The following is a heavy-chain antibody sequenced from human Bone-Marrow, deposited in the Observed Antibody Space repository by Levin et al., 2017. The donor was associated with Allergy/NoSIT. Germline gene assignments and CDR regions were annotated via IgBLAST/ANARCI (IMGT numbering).Heavy chain of an antibody. CDR2: IKSDGSDT. CDR1: GFTFSTYW. D-gene: IGHD2-2*01. V-gene: IGHV3-74*01. Sequence: PGGSLRLSCAASGFTFSTYWMHWVRQVPGKGLVWVSRIKSDGSDTNYADSVKGRFTISRDNAKDTLYLQMSRLTAEDTAVYYCARGHCSGTSCPTIVYFYVMDVWGQGTTVTVSS. CDR3: ARGHCSGTSCPTIVYFYVMDV. J-gene: IGHJ6*02.